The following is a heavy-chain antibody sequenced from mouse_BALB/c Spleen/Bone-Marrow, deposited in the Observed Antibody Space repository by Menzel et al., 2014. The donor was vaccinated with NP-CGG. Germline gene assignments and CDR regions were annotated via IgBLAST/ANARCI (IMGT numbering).Heavy chain of an antibody. J-gene: IGHJ2*01. CDR2: IFPRNGST. CDR3: ARRDYYGSTYGFDY. CDR1: GYSLTSYY. D-gene: IGHD1-1*01. V-gene: IGHV1-66*01. Sequence: QVQLKESGPELVKPGASVKISCKASGYSLTSYYIHWVKQRPGQGLEWIGWIFPRNGSTKYNEKFKGKATLTADTSSSTAYMQLSRLTSEDSAVYFCARRDYYGSTYGFDYWGQGTTLTVSS.